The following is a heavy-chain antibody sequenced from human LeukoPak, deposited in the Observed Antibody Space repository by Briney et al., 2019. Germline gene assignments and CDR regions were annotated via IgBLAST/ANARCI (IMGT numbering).Heavy chain of an antibody. Sequence: ASVKVSCKASGYRFTDYYIHWVRQAPGQGLEWMGWIKPNSGATSYVQMFQGRVTMTRDTSISTVYMDLIRLKSDDTAVYYCARVLGGRELDAFDFWGQGTTLTVSS. V-gene: IGHV1-2*02. J-gene: IGHJ3*01. D-gene: IGHD1-7*01. CDR2: IKPNSGAT. CDR3: ARVLGGRELDAFDF. CDR1: GYRFTDYY.